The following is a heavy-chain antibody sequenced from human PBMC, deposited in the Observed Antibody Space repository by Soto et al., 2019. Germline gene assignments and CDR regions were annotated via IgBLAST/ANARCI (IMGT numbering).Heavy chain of an antibody. J-gene: IGHJ6*03. Sequence: EVQLVESGGGLVQPGGSLRLSCATSGFILSDCAMNWVRQAPGKGLEWVSYISSSSSVIDYADSVKGRFTVSRDNARNSLYLQMNSLRAEDTAVYYCARDLSWGSNWYYYMDVWGKVTKVTVSS. CDR3: ARDLSWGSNWYYYMDV. V-gene: IGHV3-48*01. D-gene: IGHD7-27*01. CDR2: ISSSSSVI. CDR1: GFILSDCA.